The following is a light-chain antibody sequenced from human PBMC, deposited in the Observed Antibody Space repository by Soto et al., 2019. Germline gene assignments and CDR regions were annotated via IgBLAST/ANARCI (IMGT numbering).Light chain of an antibody. CDR3: SSYAGSNIFYV. CDR2: EVT. Sequence: QSALTQPPSASGSPGQSVTISCTGTSSDVGGYNYVSWYQQHPGKAPKLMIYEVTKRPSGVPDRFSGSKSGNTASLTVSGLQAEDEADYYCSSYAGSNIFYVFGTGTKVTGL. CDR1: SSDVGGYNY. V-gene: IGLV2-8*01. J-gene: IGLJ1*01.